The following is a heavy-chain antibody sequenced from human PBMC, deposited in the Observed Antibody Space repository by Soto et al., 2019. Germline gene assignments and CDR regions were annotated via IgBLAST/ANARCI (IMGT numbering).Heavy chain of an antibody. CDR3: ARNCPPRSFCRCGSCYPSCY. D-gene: IGHD2-15*01. CDR2: ISAYNGNT. V-gene: IGHV1-18*03. J-gene: IGHJ1*01. CDR1: GYTFTSYG. Sequence: QVQLVQSGAEVKKPGASVKVSCKASGYTFTSYGISWVRQAPGQGLEWMGWISAYNGNTNDAQKLQGRVTMTTETSPGPAYRELSSLRYDNMAVYYCARNCPPRSFCRCGSCYPSCYWGQGTLVTVSS.